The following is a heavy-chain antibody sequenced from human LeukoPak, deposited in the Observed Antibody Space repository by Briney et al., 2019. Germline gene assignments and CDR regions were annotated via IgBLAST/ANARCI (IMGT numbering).Heavy chain of an antibody. CDR1: GYTFTSYD. J-gene: IGHJ6*02. CDR3: ANKPYYDSSGYYYYYGMDV. V-gene: IGHV1-8*01. Sequence: ASVKVSCKASGYTFTSYDINWVRQAAGQGLEWMGWMNPNSGNTGYAQKFQGRVTMTRNTSISTAYMELGSLRSEDTAVYYCANKPYYDSSGYYYYYGMDVWGQGTTVTVSS. CDR2: MNPNSGNT. D-gene: IGHD3-22*01.